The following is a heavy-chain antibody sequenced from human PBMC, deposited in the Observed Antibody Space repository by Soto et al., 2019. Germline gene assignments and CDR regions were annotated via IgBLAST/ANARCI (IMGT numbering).Heavy chain of an antibody. CDR2: IYPGDSDT. CDR3: ATSAPTAAAGTVDYYGMDV. D-gene: IGHD6-13*01. J-gene: IGHJ6*02. V-gene: IGHV5-51*01. Sequence: GGSLKISCKGSGYSFTSYWIGWVRQMPRKGLEWMGIIYPGDSDTRYSPSFQGQVTISADKSISTAYLQWSSLKASDTAMYYCATSAPTAAAGTVDYYGMDVWGQGTTVTVSS. CDR1: GYSFTSYW.